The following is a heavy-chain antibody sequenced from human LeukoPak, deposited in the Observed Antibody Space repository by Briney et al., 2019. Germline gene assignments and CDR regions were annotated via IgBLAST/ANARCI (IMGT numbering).Heavy chain of an antibody. CDR3: ATVTRGTTLDH. J-gene: IGHJ5*02. Sequence: ASVKVSCTASGYTSTRHAIHWARQAPGQRLEWMGWINAGNGDTKYSQKFQGRVTFTGDTSASTAYMELSSLKSEDTAVYYCATVTRGTTLDHWGQGTLVTVSS. CDR1: GYTSTRHA. D-gene: IGHD4-23*01. V-gene: IGHV1-3*01. CDR2: INAGNGDT.